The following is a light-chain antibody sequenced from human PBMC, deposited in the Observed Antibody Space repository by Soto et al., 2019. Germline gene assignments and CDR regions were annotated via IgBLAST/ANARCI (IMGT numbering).Light chain of an antibody. Sequence: QSVLTQPPSASGTPGQRVTISCSGSSSNIGSNTVNWYQQLPGTAPKLLIYSNNQRPSGGPARCSGSKSGTSASLAISGLQSEDEADYYCAAWDDSLNAPVFGGGTQLTVL. CDR1: SSNIGSNT. V-gene: IGLV1-44*01. J-gene: IGLJ7*01. CDR3: AAWDDSLNAPV. CDR2: SNN.